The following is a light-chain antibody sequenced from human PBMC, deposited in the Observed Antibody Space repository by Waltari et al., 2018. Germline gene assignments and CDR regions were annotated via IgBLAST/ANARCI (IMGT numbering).Light chain of an antibody. J-gene: IGKJ1*01. CDR2: KAS. Sequence: DIQMTQSPSTLSASVGDRVTITCRASQSISMWLAWYQQKPGKAPKLLIYKASNLESGVPSRFSGSGSGTEFTLSISSLQPDDFATYYCQQFNTYPWTFGQGTTVEIK. CDR3: QQFNTYPWT. V-gene: IGKV1-5*03. CDR1: QSISMW.